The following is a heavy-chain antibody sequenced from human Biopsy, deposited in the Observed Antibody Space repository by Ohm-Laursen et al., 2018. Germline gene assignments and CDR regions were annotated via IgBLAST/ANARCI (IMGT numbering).Heavy chain of an antibody. D-gene: IGHD6-19*01. Sequence: SLRLSCAASGFTFGSYSMTWVRQAPGKGLEWVSTISRGSDIIYYADSVKGRFTISRDNSKNTLYLQINTLTLEDTAFYYCARGLSSGWYGYFDVWGRGTLVTVSS. CDR3: ARGLSSGWYGYFDV. V-gene: IGHV3-23*01. CDR1: GFTFGSYS. J-gene: IGHJ2*01. CDR2: ISRGSDII.